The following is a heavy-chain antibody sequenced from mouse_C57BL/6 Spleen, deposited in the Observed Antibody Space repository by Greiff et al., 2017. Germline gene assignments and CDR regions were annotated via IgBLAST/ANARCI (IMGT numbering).Heavy chain of an antibody. Sequence: QVQLKQPGAELVKPGASVKLSCKASGYTFTSYWMHWVKQRPGQGLEWIGMIHPKSGSTNYNEKFKSKATLTVDKSSSTAYMQLSSLTSEDSAVYYCASPIYYDYGYFDYWGQGTTLTVSS. J-gene: IGHJ2*01. CDR2: IHPKSGST. CDR1: GYTFTSYW. CDR3: ASPIYYDYGYFDY. D-gene: IGHD2-4*01. V-gene: IGHV1-64*01.